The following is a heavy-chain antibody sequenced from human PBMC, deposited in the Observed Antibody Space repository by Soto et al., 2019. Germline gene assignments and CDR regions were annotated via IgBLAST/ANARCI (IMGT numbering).Heavy chain of an antibody. J-gene: IGHJ6*02. Sequence: GGSLRLSCAASGFTFSSYWMSWVRQAPGKGLEWVSVIYSGGSTYYADSVKGRFTISRDNSKNTLYLQMNSLRAEDTAVYYCARYYYDSSGYYQGYYYGMDVWGQGTTVTVSS. CDR1: GFTFSSYW. V-gene: IGHV3-53*01. CDR2: IYSGGST. D-gene: IGHD3-22*01. CDR3: ARYYYDSSGYYQGYYYGMDV.